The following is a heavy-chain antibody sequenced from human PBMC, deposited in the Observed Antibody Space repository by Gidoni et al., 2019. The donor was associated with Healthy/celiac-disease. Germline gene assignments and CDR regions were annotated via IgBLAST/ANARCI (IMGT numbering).Heavy chain of an antibody. D-gene: IGHD5-18*01. CDR1: GFTFSSYA. Sequence: EVQLLESGGGLVQPGGSLRPPCAASGFTFSSYAMSWVRQAPGKGLEWVSAISSSGGSTYYADSVKGRFTISRDNSKNTLYLQMNSLRAEDTAVYYCAKAQSTSDTEFDYWGQGTLVTVSS. CDR2: ISSSGGST. J-gene: IGHJ4*02. V-gene: IGHV3-23*01. CDR3: AKAQSTSDTEFDY.